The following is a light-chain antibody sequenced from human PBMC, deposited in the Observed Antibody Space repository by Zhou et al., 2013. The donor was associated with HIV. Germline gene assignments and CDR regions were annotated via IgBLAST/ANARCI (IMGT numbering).Light chain of an antibody. J-gene: IGKJ1*01. CDR1: QSISSW. V-gene: IGKV1-5*03. CDR3: QQYNSYPWT. Sequence: DIQMTQSPSTLSASVGDRVTITCRASQSISSWLAWYQQKPGKAPKLLIYKASSLESGVPSRFSGNRSGTEFTLTISSLQPDDLATYYCQQYNSYPWTFGQGTKVKSN. CDR2: KAS.